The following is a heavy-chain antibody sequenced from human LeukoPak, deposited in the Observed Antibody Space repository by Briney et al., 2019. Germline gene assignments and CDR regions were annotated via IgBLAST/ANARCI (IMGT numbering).Heavy chain of an antibody. CDR1: GFTFNSYP. Sequence: GGTLTLACKVSGFTFNSYPMHWVRQAPGKGLEYLSGLSVNRASRYYAYSVECRVTVSRDNSKNTLFLQLGSLRPDDTAVYYCARPRAPYNNHHYNCYMDVWGKGTTVVVSS. J-gene: IGHJ6*03. CDR2: LSVNRASR. V-gene: IGHV3-64*01. CDR3: ARPRAPYNNHHYNCYMDV. D-gene: IGHD1-1*01.